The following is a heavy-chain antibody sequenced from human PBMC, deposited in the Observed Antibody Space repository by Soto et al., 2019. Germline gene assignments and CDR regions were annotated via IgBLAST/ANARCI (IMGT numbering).Heavy chain of an antibody. J-gene: IGHJ4*02. D-gene: IGHD2-21*02. V-gene: IGHV1-3*05. CDR3: ARSIVVVTALDY. CDR2: INAGNGNT. CDR1: GYTFTSYA. Sequence: QVQLVQSGAEEKKPGASVKVSCKASGYTFTSYAMHWVRQAPEQRLEWMGWINAGNGNTKYSQKFQGRVTITRDTSASTAYMELSSLRSDGTAVYYCARSIVVVTALDYWGQGTLVTVSS.